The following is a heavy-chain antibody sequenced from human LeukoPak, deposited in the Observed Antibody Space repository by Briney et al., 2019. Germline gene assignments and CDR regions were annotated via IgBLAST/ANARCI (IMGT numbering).Heavy chain of an antibody. Sequence: GESLKISCKGSGYSFTSYWISWVRQMPGKGLEWMGRIDPSDSYTSYSPSFQGHVTISADKSISTAYLQWSSLKASDTAMYYCASDYGSGNKNYYYYGMDVWGKGTTVTVSS. J-gene: IGHJ6*04. CDR1: GYSFTSYW. CDR3: ASDYGSGNKNYYYYGMDV. V-gene: IGHV5-10-1*01. D-gene: IGHD3-10*01. CDR2: IDPSDSYT.